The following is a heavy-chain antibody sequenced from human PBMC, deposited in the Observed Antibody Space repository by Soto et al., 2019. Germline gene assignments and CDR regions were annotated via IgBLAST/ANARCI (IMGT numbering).Heavy chain of an antibody. CDR1: GYSFASYC. CDR2: IDPSDSYA. J-gene: IGHJ5*02. CDR3: ARHKAFYYDSSGA. Sequence: GETLNISCNVSGYSFASYCICWMRQMPAKGLEWMGRIDPSDSYANYSPSFQGHVTFSADKSISTAYLQWSSLRASDTAMYYCARHKAFYYDSSGAWGQGTMVTVSS. D-gene: IGHD3-22*01. V-gene: IGHV5-10-1*01.